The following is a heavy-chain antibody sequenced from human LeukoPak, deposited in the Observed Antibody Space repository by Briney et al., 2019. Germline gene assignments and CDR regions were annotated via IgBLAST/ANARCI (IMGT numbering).Heavy chain of an antibody. J-gene: IGHJ4*02. Sequence: ASVKVSCKASGYTFTSYYMHWVRQAPGQGLEWMGIINPSGGSTSYAQKFQGRVTITTDESTSTAYMELSSLRSEDTAVYYCASISGSFHHPFDYWGQGTLVTVSS. CDR1: GYTFTSYY. V-gene: IGHV1-46*01. CDR2: INPSGGST. CDR3: ASISGSFHHPFDY. D-gene: IGHD1-26*01.